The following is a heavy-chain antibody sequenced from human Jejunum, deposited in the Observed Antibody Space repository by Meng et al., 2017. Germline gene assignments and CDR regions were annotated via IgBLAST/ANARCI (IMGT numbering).Heavy chain of an antibody. J-gene: IGHJ4*02. CDR2: ITAKGGGA. V-gene: IGHV1-2*06. Sequence: QVELVLVGAEVKKPGAAVKVPCKACGSSFADYQVYWVRPAPGQGREWMGRITAKGGGALYTHRFQGRVAMTRDTSINTAYMELSSLTSDDTAVYYCACDQTAPYTGFNYWGQGTLVTVSS. CDR1: GSSFADYQ. CDR3: ACDQTAPYTGFNY. D-gene: IGHD3-16*01.